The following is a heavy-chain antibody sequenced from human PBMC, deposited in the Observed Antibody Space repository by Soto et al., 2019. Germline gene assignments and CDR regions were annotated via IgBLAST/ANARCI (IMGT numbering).Heavy chain of an antibody. D-gene: IGHD1-26*01. V-gene: IGHV3-23*01. CDR1: GFTFSGFA. CDR2: ISGSGGST. J-gene: IGHJ6*02. Sequence: PGGSLRLSCAASGFTFSGFAMTWVRQAPGRGLEWVSGISGSGGSTSYADSVKGRFTISRDTSKNTLYLQMNSLRAEDTAVYYCAKDTPLVGYYYYYGMDVWGQGTTVTVSS. CDR3: AKDTPLVGYYYYYGMDV.